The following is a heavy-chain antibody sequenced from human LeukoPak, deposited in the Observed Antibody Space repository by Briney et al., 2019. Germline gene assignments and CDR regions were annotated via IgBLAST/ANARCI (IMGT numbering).Heavy chain of an antibody. Sequence: PGGPLRLSCAASGFSFSIHWMIWVRQAPGKGLEWVATINPDGTEKRYVDSVKGRFTISRDNGKNSLYLQMSSLRAEDTAVYYCVRDDRGIAVGSRDHGAQGTLVTVSS. J-gene: IGHJ4*02. CDR3: VRDDRGIAVGSRDH. V-gene: IGHV3-7*03. D-gene: IGHD6-19*01. CDR2: INPDGTEK. CDR1: GFSFSIHW.